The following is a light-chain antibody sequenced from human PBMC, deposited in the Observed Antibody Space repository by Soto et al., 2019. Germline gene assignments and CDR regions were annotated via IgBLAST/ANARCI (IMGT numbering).Light chain of an antibody. J-gene: IGKJ5*01. Sequence: IVMTQSPATLSVSPGDRATLSCRAGQPLNNNVAWYQHKPGQAPRLLIYGTPTRATGISARFSGGGSGTEFTLTISSLQSEDFAVYYCQQYEKWPPSITFGQGTRLEIK. CDR3: QQYEKWPPSIT. CDR1: QPLNNN. V-gene: IGKV3-15*01. CDR2: GTP.